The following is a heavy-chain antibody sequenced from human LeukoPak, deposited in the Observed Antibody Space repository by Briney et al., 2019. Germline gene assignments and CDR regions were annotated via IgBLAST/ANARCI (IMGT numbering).Heavy chain of an antibody. Sequence: GGSLRLSCAASGFTFSNAWMGWVRQAPGKGLEWVSAISPSGGNAYYADSVKGRFSISRDNSKDTLYLQMNSLRAEDTAVYYCAKAGGNSFFDFWGQGTLVTVSS. CDR2: ISPSGGNA. CDR1: GFTFSNAW. J-gene: IGHJ4*02. V-gene: IGHV3-23*01. D-gene: IGHD1-7*01. CDR3: AKAGGNSFFDF.